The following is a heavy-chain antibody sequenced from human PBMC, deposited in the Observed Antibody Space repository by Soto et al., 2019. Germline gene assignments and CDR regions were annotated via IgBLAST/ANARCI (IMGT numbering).Heavy chain of an antibody. CDR1: GGSISSGDYY. CDR3: ARASGYSYGSWFDP. Sequence: SETLSLTCTVSGGSISSGDYYWSWIRQPPGKGLEWIGYIYYSGSTYYNPSLKSRVTISVDTSKNQFSLKLSSVTAADTAVYYCARASGYSYGSWFDPWGQGTLVT. CDR2: IYYSGST. J-gene: IGHJ5*02. V-gene: IGHV4-30-4*01. D-gene: IGHD5-18*01.